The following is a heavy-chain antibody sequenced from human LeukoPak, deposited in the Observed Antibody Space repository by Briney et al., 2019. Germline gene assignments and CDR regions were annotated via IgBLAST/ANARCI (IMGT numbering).Heavy chain of an antibody. CDR2: LYSAGHT. V-gene: IGHV3-66*01. J-gene: IGHJ4*02. D-gene: IGHD1-1*01. CDR3: VYNLRWDQLPDY. CDR1: GFTVSSSD. Sequence: PGGSLRLSCAASGFTVSSSDMSWGRQAPGKGREWVSILYSAGHTFYADCGEDRLVISRDNHKNTLYLDTSSLRDPDTAVYYCVYNLRWDQLPDYWGQGTLVTVSS.